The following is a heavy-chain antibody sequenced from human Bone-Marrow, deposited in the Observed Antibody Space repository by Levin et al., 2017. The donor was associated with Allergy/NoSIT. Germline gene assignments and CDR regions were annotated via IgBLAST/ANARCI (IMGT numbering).Heavy chain of an antibody. CDR2: ISWNSGSR. CDR3: AKEPTETYYLDY. V-gene: IGHV3-9*01. CDR1: GFKFDDYA. D-gene: IGHD1-26*01. Sequence: LSLTCAASGFKFDDYAMHWVRQAPGKGPEWVAAISWNSGSREYADSVKGRFTISRDNAKNSLDLQMNSLRDEDTALYYCAKEPTETYYLDYWGQGTLVSVSS. J-gene: IGHJ4*02.